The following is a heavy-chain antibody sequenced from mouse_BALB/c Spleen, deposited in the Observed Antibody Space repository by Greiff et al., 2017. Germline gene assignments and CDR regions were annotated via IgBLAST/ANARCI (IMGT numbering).Heavy chain of an antibody. J-gene: IGHJ4*01. V-gene: IGHV5-17*02. D-gene: IGHD2-4*01. CDR3: ARKFDYDGAMDY. CDR1: GFTFSSFG. Sequence: EGKLVESGGGLVQPGGSRKLSCAASGFTFSSFGMHWVRQAPEKGLEWVAYISSGSSTIYYADTVKGRFTISRDNPKNTLFLQMTSLRSEDTAMYYCARKFDYDGAMDYWGQGTSVTVSS. CDR2: ISSGSSTI.